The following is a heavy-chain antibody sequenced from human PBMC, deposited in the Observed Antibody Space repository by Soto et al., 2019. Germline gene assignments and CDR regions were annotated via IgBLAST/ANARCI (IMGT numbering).Heavy chain of an antibody. CDR1: GFTFSSYD. Sequence: XGSLRLYCAASGFTFSSYDMHWVRQATGKGLEWVSAIGTAGDTYYPGSVKGRFTISRENAKNSLYLQMNSLRAGDTAVYYCARDRDRRAYSGRDGMDVWGQGTTVTVSS. D-gene: IGHD5-18*01. CDR2: IGTAGDT. V-gene: IGHV3-13*01. CDR3: ARDRDRRAYSGRDGMDV. J-gene: IGHJ6*02.